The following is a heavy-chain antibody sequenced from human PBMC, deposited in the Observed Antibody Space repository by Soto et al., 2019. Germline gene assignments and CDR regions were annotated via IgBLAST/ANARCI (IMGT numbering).Heavy chain of an antibody. CDR2: ISGSGGST. CDR1: GFTFSSYA. CDR3: AKSLGWLDYYYYYGMDV. J-gene: IGHJ6*02. V-gene: IGHV3-23*01. Sequence: GGSLRLPCAASGFTFSSYAISWVRQAPGKGLEWVSAISGSGGSTYYADSVKGRFTISRDNSKNTLYLQMNSLRAEDTAVYYCAKSLGWLDYYYYYGMDVWGQGTTVTVSS. D-gene: IGHD6-19*01.